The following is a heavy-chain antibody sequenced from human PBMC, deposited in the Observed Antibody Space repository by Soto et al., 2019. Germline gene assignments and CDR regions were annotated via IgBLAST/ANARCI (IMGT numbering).Heavy chain of an antibody. D-gene: IGHD4-17*01. Sequence: GGSLRLSCAASGFTFSSYWMHWVRQAPGKGLVWVSRINSDGSSTSYADSVKGRFTISRDNAKNTLYLQMNSLRAEDTAVYYCARVDFPATRVTTHPAMWGYYYYGMDVWGQGTTVTVSS. J-gene: IGHJ6*02. V-gene: IGHV3-74*01. CDR2: INSDGSST. CDR3: ARVDFPATRVTTHPAMWGYYYYGMDV. CDR1: GFTFSSYW.